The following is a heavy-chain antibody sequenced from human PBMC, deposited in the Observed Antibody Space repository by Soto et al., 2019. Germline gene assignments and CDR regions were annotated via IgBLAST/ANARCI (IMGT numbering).Heavy chain of an antibody. CDR2: IXAYXXNX. D-gene: IGHD1-20*01. Sequence: ASVKVSCKASGYTFTSYGISWVRQAPGQGLEWMGWIXAYXXNXXXXXKXXGRVTMTTDTSTSTAYMELRSLRSDDTAVYYCARDSRIGITGSDFDYWGQGTLVTVSS. CDR3: ARDSRIGITGSDFDY. J-gene: IGHJ4*02. CDR1: GYTFTSYG. V-gene: IGHV1-18*01.